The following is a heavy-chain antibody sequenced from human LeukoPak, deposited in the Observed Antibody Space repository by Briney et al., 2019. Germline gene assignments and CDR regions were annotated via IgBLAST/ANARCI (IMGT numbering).Heavy chain of an antibody. CDR3: ARDQGYCSSTSCYNLGY. J-gene: IGHJ4*02. Sequence: WASVKVSCKASGGTFSSYAISWVRQAPGQGLEWMGGIIPIFGTANYAQKFQGRVTITTDESTSTAYMELSSLRSEDTAVYYCARDQGYCSSTSCYNLGYWGQGTLVTVSS. V-gene: IGHV1-69*05. CDR2: IIPIFGTA. CDR1: GGTFSSYA. D-gene: IGHD2-2*02.